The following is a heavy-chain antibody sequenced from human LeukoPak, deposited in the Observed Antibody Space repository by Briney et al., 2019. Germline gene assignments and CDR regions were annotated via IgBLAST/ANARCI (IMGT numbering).Heavy chain of an antibody. D-gene: IGHD1-7*01. CDR1: GFTFSSYS. J-gene: IGHJ6*03. V-gene: IGHV3-21*01. CDR2: ISSSSSYI. Sequence: PGGSLRLSCAASGFTFSSYSMNWVRQAPGKGLEWVSSISSSSSYIYYADSVKGRFTISRDNAKNSLYLQMNSLRAEDTAVYYCARLELTYYYYMDVWGKGTTVTVSS. CDR3: ARLELTYYYYMDV.